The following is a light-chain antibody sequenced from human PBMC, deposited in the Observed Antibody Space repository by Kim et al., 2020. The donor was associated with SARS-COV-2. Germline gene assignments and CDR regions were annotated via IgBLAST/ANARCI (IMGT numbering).Light chain of an antibody. CDR2: KAS. J-gene: IGKJ1*01. CDR1: QSIDGW. V-gene: IGKV1-5*03. Sequence: DIQVTQSPSTLSASVGDRVIITCRASQSIDGWLAWYQQKPGKAPKLLIYKASTLQSGVPSRFSGSGSGTEFTLTISSLQPDDSATYYCQQYDTYWTFGQGTKVDIK. CDR3: QQYDTYWT.